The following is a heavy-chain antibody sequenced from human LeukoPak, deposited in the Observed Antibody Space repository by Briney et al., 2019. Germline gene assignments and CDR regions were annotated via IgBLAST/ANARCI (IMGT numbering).Heavy chain of an antibody. Sequence: PGGSLRLSCAASGFTFSNAWMSWVRQAPGKGLEWIGRIKSKTDGGTTDYAAPVKGRFTISRDDSKNTLYLQMNSLKTEDTAVYYCTTRTSYSYGPRSYLRGFDPWGQGTLVTVSS. D-gene: IGHD5-18*01. CDR1: GFTFSNAW. J-gene: IGHJ5*02. CDR3: TTRTSYSYGPRSYLRGFDP. V-gene: IGHV3-15*01. CDR2: IKSKTDGGTT.